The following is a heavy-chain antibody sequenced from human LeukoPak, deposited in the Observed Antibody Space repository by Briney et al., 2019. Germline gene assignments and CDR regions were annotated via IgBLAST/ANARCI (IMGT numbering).Heavy chain of an antibody. J-gene: IGHJ4*02. D-gene: IGHD1-14*01. V-gene: IGHV3-48*03. CDR2: ISSSGSTI. CDR1: GFTFSSYE. Sequence: GGSLRLSCAASGFTFSSYEMNWVRQAPGKGLEWVSYISSSGSTIYYADSVKGRFTISRDNAKNSLYLQMNSLRAEDTAVYYCARGRDNGNRALDYWGQGTLVTVSS. CDR3: ARGRDNGNRALDY.